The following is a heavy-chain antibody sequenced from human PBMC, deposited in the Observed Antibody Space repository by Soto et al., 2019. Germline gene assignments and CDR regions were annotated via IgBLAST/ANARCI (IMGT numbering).Heavy chain of an antibody. CDR1: GFTFTSSA. CDR3: AADRGSGYPNAHYYYGMDV. Sequence: ASVKVSCKASGFTFTSSAMQWVRQARGQRLEWIGWIVVGSGNTNYAQKFQEGVTITRDMSTSTAYMELSSLRSEDTAVYYCAADRGSGYPNAHYYYGMDVWGQGTTVTVSS. D-gene: IGHD5-12*01. CDR2: IVVGSGNT. J-gene: IGHJ6*02. V-gene: IGHV1-58*02.